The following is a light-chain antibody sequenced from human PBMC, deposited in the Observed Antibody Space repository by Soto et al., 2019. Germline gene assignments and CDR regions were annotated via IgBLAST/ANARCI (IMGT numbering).Light chain of an antibody. CDR2: DVS. Sequence: EILLTQSPGTLSLSPGERATLSCRASQSVSSTYLAWYQQKPGRAPRLLIHDVSRRVTGIPDRFSGSGAGTDFTLTISRLEPEDVEVYYCQQYGNSPWAFSQGTKVDIK. CDR3: QQYGNSPWA. J-gene: IGKJ1*01. CDR1: QSVSSTY. V-gene: IGKV3-20*01.